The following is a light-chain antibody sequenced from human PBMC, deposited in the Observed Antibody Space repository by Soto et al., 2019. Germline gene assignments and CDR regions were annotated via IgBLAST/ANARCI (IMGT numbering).Light chain of an antibody. CDR2: AAS. CDR3: QKYSSSPYT. CDR1: QGISNY. Sequence: DIQMTQSPSSLSASVGDRVTITCRASQGISNYLAWYQQKPGKVPKLLIYAASTLPSGVPSRSSCSGSETHCTLTISSHQPEDVTDYYCQKYSSSPYTFGRGNDVDI. J-gene: IGKJ3*01. V-gene: IGKV1-27*01.